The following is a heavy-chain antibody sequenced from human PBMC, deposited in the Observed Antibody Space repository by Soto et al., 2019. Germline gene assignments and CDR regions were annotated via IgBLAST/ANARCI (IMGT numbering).Heavy chain of an antibody. J-gene: IGHJ4*02. D-gene: IGHD3-10*01. CDR2: IYWDDDK. CDR3: AHHPYYGLGSYSFDY. Sequence: QITLKESGPTLVRPTQTLTLNCTFSEFSLTTSGVGVGWNRQPPGKALEWLAVIYWDDDKRYSSSLKSRLTITKDTSKNQVVLTMTNMDPVDTATYYCAHHPYYGLGSYSFDYWGQGTLVTVSS. CDR1: EFSLTTSGVG. V-gene: IGHV2-5*02.